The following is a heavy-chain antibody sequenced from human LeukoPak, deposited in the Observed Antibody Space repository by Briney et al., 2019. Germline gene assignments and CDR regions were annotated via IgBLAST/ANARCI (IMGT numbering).Heavy chain of an antibody. V-gene: IGHV1-69*04. J-gene: IGHJ4*02. CDR2: IILILDIA. CDR1: GDTFNNYI. Sequence: SVKISCKTSGDTFNNYIISWVRQAPGQGLEWVGTIILILDIANYAQKFQGRVAITADTSTSTAYMELSDLGSEDTAVYFCAREPEGLTTESHWGQGTLVTVSS. CDR3: AREPEGLTTESH. D-gene: IGHD1-14*01.